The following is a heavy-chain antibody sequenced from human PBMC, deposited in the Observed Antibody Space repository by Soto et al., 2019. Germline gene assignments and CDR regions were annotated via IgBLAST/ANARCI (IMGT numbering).Heavy chain of an antibody. V-gene: IGHV3-13*04. J-gene: IGHJ4*02. Sequence: PGGSLRLSCSASGFTFSSYDMHWVRQGTGKGLEWVSAIGTTGDTYYAGSVKGRFTISRENAKNSLYLQMNSLRAGDTAIYFCARVIGPTLFDYWGQGTLV. CDR3: ARVIGPTLFDY. CDR1: GFTFSSYD. CDR2: IGTTGDT. D-gene: IGHD3-22*01.